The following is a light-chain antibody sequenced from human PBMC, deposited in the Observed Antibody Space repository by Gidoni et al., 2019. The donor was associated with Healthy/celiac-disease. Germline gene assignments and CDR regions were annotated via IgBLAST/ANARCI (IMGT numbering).Light chain of an antibody. V-gene: IGKV1-39*01. Sequence: DIQMTQSPSYLSASVGDRVTITCRASQSMSSYLNWYPQKPGKAPKLLIDGASRLQSGVPPRFSGSGSGTDFTLTIISLQPEDFATYYCQQSYSTPRTFGGGTKVEIK. CDR1: QSMSSY. CDR3: QQSYSTPRT. CDR2: GAS. J-gene: IGKJ4*02.